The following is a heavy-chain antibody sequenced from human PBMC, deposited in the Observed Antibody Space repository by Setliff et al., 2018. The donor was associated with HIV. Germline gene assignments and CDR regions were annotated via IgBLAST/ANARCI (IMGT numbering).Heavy chain of an antibody. CDR2: IIPILGIA. D-gene: IGHD2-2*01. V-gene: IGHV1-69*10. CDR1: GGTFSSYA. Sequence: SVKVSCKASGGTFSSYAISWVRQAPGQGLEWMGGIIPILGIANYAQKFQGRVTITADKSTSTAYMELSSLRSEDTAVYYCASQRGPSVKDQPLRIAGVDYWGQGTLVTVSS. CDR3: ASQRGPSVKDQPLRIAGVDY. J-gene: IGHJ4*02.